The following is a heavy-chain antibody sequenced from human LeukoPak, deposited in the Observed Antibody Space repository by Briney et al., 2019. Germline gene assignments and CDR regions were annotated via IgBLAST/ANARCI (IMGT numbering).Heavy chain of an antibody. D-gene: IGHD6-19*01. J-gene: IGHJ5*02. CDR2: ISYDGSNK. CDR3: AKGALGSGWRFDP. CDR1: GFTFSSYG. Sequence: GGSLRLSCAASGFTFSSYGMHWVRQAPGKGLEWVAVISYDGSNKYYADSVKGRFTISRDNSKNTLYLQMNSLRAEDTAVYYCAKGALGSGWRFDPWGQGTLVTVSS. V-gene: IGHV3-30*18.